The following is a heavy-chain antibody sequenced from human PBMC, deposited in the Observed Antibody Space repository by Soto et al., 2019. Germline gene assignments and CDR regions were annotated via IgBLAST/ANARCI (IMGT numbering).Heavy chain of an antibody. CDR3: ARNPSAAFFNCSGGSCLNNWFDP. V-gene: IGHV4-30-4*01. D-gene: IGHD2-15*01. J-gene: IGHJ5*02. Sequence: SETLSLTCXVSGGSISSGDYYWSWIRQPPGKGLEWIGYIYYSGSTYYNPSLKSRVTISVDTSKNQFSLKLSSVTAADTAVYYCARNPSAAFFNCSGGSCLNNWFDPWGQGTLVTVSS. CDR2: IYYSGST. CDR1: GGSISSGDYY.